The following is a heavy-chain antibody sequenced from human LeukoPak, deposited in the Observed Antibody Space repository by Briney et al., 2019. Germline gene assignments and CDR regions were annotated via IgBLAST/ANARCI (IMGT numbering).Heavy chain of an antibody. D-gene: IGHD3-9*01. CDR3: ARGHDILIGYYMGPGGFDP. Sequence: PSETLSLTCTVSGGSISSYYWSWIRQPAGKGLEWIGRIYTSGSTNYNPSLKSRVTMSVDTSKNQFSLKLSSVTAADTAVYYCARGHDILIGYYMGPGGFDPWGQGTLFTVSS. CDR1: GGSISSYY. V-gene: IGHV4-4*07. J-gene: IGHJ5*02. CDR2: IYTSGST.